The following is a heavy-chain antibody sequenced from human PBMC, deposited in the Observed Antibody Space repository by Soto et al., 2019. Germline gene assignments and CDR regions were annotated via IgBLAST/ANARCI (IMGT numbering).Heavy chain of an antibody. Sequence: PSETLSLTCAVSGGSIDTSAYYWGWIRQAPGKGLEWIGSINHSGNTYLSPSLKDRVTMSVDTSKNSFSLKLRSATAADTGLYYCSRRAPEGFDPWGQGTLVTVSS. V-gene: IGHV4-39*01. CDR2: INHSGNT. J-gene: IGHJ5*02. CDR3: SRRAPEGFDP. CDR1: GGSIDTSAYY.